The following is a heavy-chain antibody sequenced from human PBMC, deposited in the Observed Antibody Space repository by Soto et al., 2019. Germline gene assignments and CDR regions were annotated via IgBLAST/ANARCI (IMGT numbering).Heavy chain of an antibody. Sequence: QVQLVQSGSEVKKPGSSVKVSCKASGCTFSSYPISWVRQAPGQGLEWMGGIIPSFEAPNYAQKFQGRLTISADESTTTGYMELSSLRSEVTAVYYCARIKWPLVWCGELLPTSGLDVWGQGTTVTVS. CDR2: IIPSFEAP. CDR3: ARIKWPLVWCGELLPTSGLDV. CDR1: GCTFSSYP. V-gene: IGHV1-69*01. D-gene: IGHD3-10*01. J-gene: IGHJ6*02.